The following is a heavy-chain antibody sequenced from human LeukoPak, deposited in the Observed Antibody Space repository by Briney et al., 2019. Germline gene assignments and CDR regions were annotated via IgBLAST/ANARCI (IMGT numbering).Heavy chain of an antibody. CDR3: ARDKYSSGWLDY. J-gene: IGHJ4*02. CDR2: INHSGST. CDR1: GGSFGGYY. Sequence: SETLSLTCAVYGGSFGGYYWSWIRQPPGKGLEWIGEINHSGSTNYNPSLKSRVTISVDTSKNQFSLKLSSVTAADTAVYYCARDKYSSGWLDYWGQGTLVTVSS. V-gene: IGHV4-34*01. D-gene: IGHD6-19*01.